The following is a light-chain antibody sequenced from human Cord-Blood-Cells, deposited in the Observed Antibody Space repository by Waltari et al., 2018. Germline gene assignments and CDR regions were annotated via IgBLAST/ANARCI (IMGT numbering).Light chain of an antibody. CDR2: QDS. J-gene: IGLJ2*01. CDR3: QAWVSSTVV. V-gene: IGLV3-1*01. Sequence: SYELTQPPSVSVSPGQTASITCSGDKLGDKYACWYQQKPGQSPVLVIYQDSKRPSGIPERFSGSNSGHTSTLTIRGTQAMDETDYYCQAWVSSTVVFGGGTKLTVL. CDR1: KLGDKY.